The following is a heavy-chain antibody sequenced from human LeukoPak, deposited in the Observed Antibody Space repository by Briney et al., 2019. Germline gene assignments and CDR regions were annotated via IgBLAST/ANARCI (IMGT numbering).Heavy chain of an antibody. Sequence: GGSLRLSCVASGFTFSRYAMTWVRQAPGKGLEWVSSISNSGGTTYHADSVKGRFTISRDNSKNTLNLQMNSLRAEDTAVYYCAKDARSNYYDSTGYGDYWGQGTLVTVSS. J-gene: IGHJ4*02. CDR3: AKDARSNYYDSTGYGDY. D-gene: IGHD3-22*01. CDR1: GFTFSRYA. V-gene: IGHV3-23*01. CDR2: ISNSGGTT.